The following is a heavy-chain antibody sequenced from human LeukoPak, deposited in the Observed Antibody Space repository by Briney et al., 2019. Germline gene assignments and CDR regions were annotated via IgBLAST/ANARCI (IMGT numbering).Heavy chain of an antibody. CDR3: ARDLPPSYYDFWSGYRTHPNYFDY. V-gene: IGHV7-4-1*02. CDR2: INTNTGNP. Sequence: ASVKVSCKASGYTFTSYAMNWVRQAPGQGLEWMGWINTNTGNPTYAQGFTGRFVFSLDTSVSTAYLQISSLKAEDTAVYYCARDLPPSYYDFWSGYRTHPNYFDYWGQGTLVTVSS. CDR1: GYTFTSYA. D-gene: IGHD3-3*01. J-gene: IGHJ4*02.